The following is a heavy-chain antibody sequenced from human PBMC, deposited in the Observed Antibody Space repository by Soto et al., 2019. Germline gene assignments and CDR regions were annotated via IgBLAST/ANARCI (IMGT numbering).Heavy chain of an antibody. J-gene: IGHJ4*02. D-gene: IGHD4-17*01. V-gene: IGHV1-3*01. CDR1: GYTFTSYA. Sequence: ASVNVSCKASGYTFTSYAMHWVRQAPGQRLEWMGWINAGNGNTKYSQKFQGRVTITRDTSASTAYMELSSLRSEDTAVYYCATKGTPTCYGDYVIYWGQGTLVTVSS. CDR3: ATKGTPTCYGDYVIY. CDR2: INAGNGNT.